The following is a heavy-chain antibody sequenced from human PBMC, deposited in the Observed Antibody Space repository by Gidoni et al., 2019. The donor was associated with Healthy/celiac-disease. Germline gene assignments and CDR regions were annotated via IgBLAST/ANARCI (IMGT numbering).Heavy chain of an antibody. V-gene: IGHV4-34*01. CDR2: IHHSGSI. CDR3: ARGVVPAAMGAGFDD. J-gene: IGHJ4*02. D-gene: IGHD2-2*01. Sequence: QVQLQQWGAGLLKPSETLSLTCAVYGGSFSGYYWSWIRQPPGKGLEWIGEIHHSGSINYNPSLKSRVTISVDTSKNQFSLKLSSVTAADTAVYYCARGVVPAAMGAGFDDWGQGTLVTVSS. CDR1: GGSFSGYY.